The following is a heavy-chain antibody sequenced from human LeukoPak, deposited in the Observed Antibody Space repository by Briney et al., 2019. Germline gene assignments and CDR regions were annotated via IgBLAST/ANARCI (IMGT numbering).Heavy chain of an antibody. CDR2: IYYSGST. V-gene: IGHV4-31*03. CDR3: AGASSYDSSGYYPTSIDC. J-gene: IGHJ4*02. CDR1: GGSISSGGYY. D-gene: IGHD3-22*01. Sequence: SETLSLTCTVSGGSISSGGYYWSWIRQHPGKGLEWIGYIYYSGSTYYNPSLKSRVTISVDTSKNQFSLKLSSVTAADTAVYYCAGASSYDSSGYYPTSIDCWGQGTLVTVSS.